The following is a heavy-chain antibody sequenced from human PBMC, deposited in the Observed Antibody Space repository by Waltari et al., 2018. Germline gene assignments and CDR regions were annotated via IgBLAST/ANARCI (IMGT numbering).Heavy chain of an antibody. V-gene: IGHV3-21*01. CDR3: VREVVGTDNWFDP. D-gene: IGHD2-21*02. J-gene: IGHJ5*02. CDR2: ISSQSSYI. CDR1: GFTFTSYT. Sequence: EVDLVESGGGLVKPGGSLSLSCAASGFTFTSYTIHWVRRAPGKGLECVSSISSQSSYIYYADSVKGRFTIFRDNAKNSLYLQMSSLRVDDTAVYYCVREVVGTDNWFDPWGQGTLVTVSS.